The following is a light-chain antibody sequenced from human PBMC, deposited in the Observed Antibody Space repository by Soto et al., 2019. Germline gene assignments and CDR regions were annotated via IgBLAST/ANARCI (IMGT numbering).Light chain of an antibody. V-gene: IGKV1-39*01. CDR1: QNIITY. J-gene: IGKJ1*01. CDR3: QQSYSNPT. Sequence: DVQLTQSPSSLSVFVGDSVTVTCRASQNIITYLHWYHQKPGEAPTLLINAASTLQSGVTSRFSGSGSGTDFTLTINSLQPEDVGTYYWQQSYSNPTFGQGTTVEIK. CDR2: AAS.